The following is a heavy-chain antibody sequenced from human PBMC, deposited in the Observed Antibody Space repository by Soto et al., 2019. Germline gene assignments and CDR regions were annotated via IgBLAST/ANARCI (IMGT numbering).Heavy chain of an antibody. V-gene: IGHV4-59*01. J-gene: IGHJ3*02. D-gene: IGHD4-17*01. CDR3: ARRYGYAFDI. CDR1: GGSICSYY. CDR2: IYYSGST. Sequence: SETLSLTCTVSGGSICSYYWSWIRQPPGKGLEWIGYIYYSGSTNYNPSLKSRVTISVDTSKNQFSLKLSSVTAADTAVYYCARRYGYAFDIWGQGTMVTVSS.